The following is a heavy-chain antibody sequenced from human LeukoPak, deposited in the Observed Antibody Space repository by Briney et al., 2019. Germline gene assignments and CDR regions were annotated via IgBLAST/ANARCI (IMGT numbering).Heavy chain of an antibody. D-gene: IGHD6-13*01. V-gene: IGHV3-23*01. CDR3: ARDRLGIAAADAIDY. Sequence: GGSLRLSCAASGFTFSSYAMSWVRQAPGKGLEWVSAISGSGGSTYYADSVKGRFTISRDNSKNTLYLQMNSLRDEDTAVYYCARDRLGIAAADAIDYWGQGTLVTVSS. CDR1: GFTFSSYA. J-gene: IGHJ4*02. CDR2: ISGSGGST.